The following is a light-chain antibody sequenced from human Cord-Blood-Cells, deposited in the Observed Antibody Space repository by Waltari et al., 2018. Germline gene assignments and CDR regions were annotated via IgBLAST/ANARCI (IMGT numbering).Light chain of an antibody. V-gene: IGLV2-8*01. CDR1: SSDVGGDNP. J-gene: IGLJ2*01. Sequence: QSALTQPPSQSGSPGQSVTLPCTGTSSDVGGDNPLSWYQQHPGKAPKLMIYELSKRPSGVPDRFSGSKSGNTASLTVSGLQAEDEADYYCSSYAGSNNLVFGGGTKLTVL. CDR2: ELS. CDR3: SSYAGSNNLV.